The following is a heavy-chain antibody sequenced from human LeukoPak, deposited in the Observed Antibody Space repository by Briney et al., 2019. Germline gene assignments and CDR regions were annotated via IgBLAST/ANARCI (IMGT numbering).Heavy chain of an antibody. D-gene: IGHD5-18*01. V-gene: IGHV3-23*01. CDR2: ISGSGGST. CDR3: VEIIGYSYGGYLDY. Sequence: GGSLRLSCAASGFTFSSYAMSWVRQAPGKGLEWVSAISGSGGSTYYADSVKGRFTISRDNSKNTLYMQMNSLRAEDTAIYYCVEIIGYSYGGYLDYWGQGTLVTVSS. CDR1: GFTFSSYA. J-gene: IGHJ4*02.